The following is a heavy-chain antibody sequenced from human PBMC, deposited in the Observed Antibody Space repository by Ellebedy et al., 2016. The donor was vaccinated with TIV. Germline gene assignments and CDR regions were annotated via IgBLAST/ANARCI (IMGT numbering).Heavy chain of an antibody. Sequence: SETLSLTCTVSGGSISSYYWSWIRQPPGKGLEWIGYIYYSGSTNYNPSLKSRVTMSVDTSKNQFSLKLSSVTAADTAVYYCARAVNYYDSSGYYQYNWFDPWGQGTLVTVSS. CDR1: GGSISSYY. CDR3: ARAVNYYDSSGYYQYNWFDP. CDR2: IYYSGST. D-gene: IGHD3-22*01. V-gene: IGHV4-59*12. J-gene: IGHJ5*02.